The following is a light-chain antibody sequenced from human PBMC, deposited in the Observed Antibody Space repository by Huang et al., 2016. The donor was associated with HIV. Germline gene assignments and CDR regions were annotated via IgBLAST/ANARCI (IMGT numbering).Light chain of an antibody. CDR3: LQYYSVPQT. J-gene: IGKJ1*01. V-gene: IGKV4-1*01. CDR1: QTGLYSRIKKNY. Sequence: DIVMTQSPDSLAVYPGERATINCKSSQTGLYSRIKKNYLAWFQQKPGRPPKLLIYWATTRESGVPDRFSGSGSGTDFTLTINNLQSEDVAVYFCLQYYSVPQTFGHGTKVEIK. CDR2: WAT.